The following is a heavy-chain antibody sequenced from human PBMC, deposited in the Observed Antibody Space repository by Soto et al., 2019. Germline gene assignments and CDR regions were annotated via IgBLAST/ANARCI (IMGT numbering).Heavy chain of an antibody. CDR2: ISYDGSNK. J-gene: IGHJ6*02. CDR3: AKESFPMGYGSGTPTGFYYYYGMDV. V-gene: IGHV3-30*18. D-gene: IGHD3-10*01. CDR1: GFTFSSYG. Sequence: PGGSLRLSCAASGFTFSSYGMHWVRQAPGKGLEWVAVISYDGSNKYYADSVKGRFTISRDNSKNTLYLQMNSLRAEDTAVYYCAKESFPMGYGSGTPTGFYYYYGMDVWGQGTTVTVSS.